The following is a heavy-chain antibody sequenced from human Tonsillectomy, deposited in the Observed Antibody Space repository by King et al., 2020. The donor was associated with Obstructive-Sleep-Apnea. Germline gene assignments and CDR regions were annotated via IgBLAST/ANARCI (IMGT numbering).Heavy chain of an antibody. CDR3: ARGGGGSGNY. D-gene: IGHD3-10*01. Sequence: QLQESGPGLVKPSQTLSLTCIVSGGSISSGGYYWSWIRQHPGKGLEWIGYIYYSGSTSSNPSLKSRVTISVDTSKNQFSLQLSSVTAADTAVYYCARGGGGSGNYWGQGTLVTVSS. V-gene: IGHV4-31*03. J-gene: IGHJ4*02. CDR2: IYYSGST. CDR1: GGSISSGGYY.